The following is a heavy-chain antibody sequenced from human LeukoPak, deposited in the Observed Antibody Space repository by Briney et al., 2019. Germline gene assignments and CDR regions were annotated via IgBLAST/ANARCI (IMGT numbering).Heavy chain of an antibody. D-gene: IGHD6-13*01. CDR3: ARRGIAAGNWFDP. CDR1: GYSFTSYW. V-gene: IGHV5-51*01. Sequence: GESLKISCKGSGYSFTSYWIGWVRQMPGKGLEWMGIIYPGDSDTRYSSSFQGQVTISADKSISTAYLQWSSLKASDTAMYYCARRGIAAGNWFDPWGQGTLVTVSS. CDR2: IYPGDSDT. J-gene: IGHJ5*02.